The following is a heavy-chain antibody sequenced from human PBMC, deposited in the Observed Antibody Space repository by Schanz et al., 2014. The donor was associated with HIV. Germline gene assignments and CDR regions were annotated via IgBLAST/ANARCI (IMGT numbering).Heavy chain of an antibody. CDR1: GFTFSRFW. D-gene: IGHD3-3*01. Sequence: EVHLVESGGGLVQPGGSLRLYCAASGFTFSRFWMSWVRQAPGMGLEWVANMNQDGSEKYYVDSVKGRFTISRDNAKNLLYLQMNSLRADDTAIYFCARDWMHYDFWGGMDVWGQGTTVTVSS. V-gene: IGHV3-7*01. J-gene: IGHJ6*02. CDR2: MNQDGSEK. CDR3: ARDWMHYDFWGGMDV.